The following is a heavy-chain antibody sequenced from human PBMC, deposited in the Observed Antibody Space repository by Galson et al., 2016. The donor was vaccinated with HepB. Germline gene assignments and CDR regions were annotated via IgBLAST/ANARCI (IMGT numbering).Heavy chain of an antibody. CDR3: ARASRGAAAGTITY. Sequence: ETLSLTCTVSGGSISTYYWSWIRQPPGKGLEWIGYIYYNGSPNYNPSLKSRVTISMDTPKNQFSLKLTSVTAADTAVYYCARASRGAAAGTITYWGQGTLVTVSS. D-gene: IGHD6-13*01. J-gene: IGHJ4*02. CDR1: GGSISTYY. CDR2: IYYNGSP. V-gene: IGHV4-59*01.